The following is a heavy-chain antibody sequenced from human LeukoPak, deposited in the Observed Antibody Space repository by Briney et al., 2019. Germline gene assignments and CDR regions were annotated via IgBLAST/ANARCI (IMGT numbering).Heavy chain of an antibody. CDR1: GFTFSSYS. CDR3: ARDKATVTTDRAFDI. Sequence: GGSPRLSCAASGFTFSSYSMNWVRQAPGKGLEWVSYISSSSSTIYYADSVKGRFTISRDNAKNSLYLQMNSLRAEDTAVYYCARDKATVTTDRAFDIWGQGTMVTVSS. D-gene: IGHD4-17*01. CDR2: ISSSSSTI. V-gene: IGHV3-48*04. J-gene: IGHJ3*02.